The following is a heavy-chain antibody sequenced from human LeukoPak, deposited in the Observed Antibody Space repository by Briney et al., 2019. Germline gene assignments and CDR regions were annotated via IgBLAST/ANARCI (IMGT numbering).Heavy chain of an antibody. J-gene: IGHJ5*02. V-gene: IGHV4-30-4*01. CDR3: ARGFDCSSTSCLWFDP. Sequence: SQTLSLTCTVSGGSIISGDYYWSWLRQPPGTGLEWVGYIYYSGSTYYNPSLKSRVTISVDTSKNQFSLKLSSVTAADTAVYYCARGFDCSSTSCLWFDPWGQGTLVTVSS. D-gene: IGHD2-2*01. CDR1: GGSIISGDYY. CDR2: IYYSGST.